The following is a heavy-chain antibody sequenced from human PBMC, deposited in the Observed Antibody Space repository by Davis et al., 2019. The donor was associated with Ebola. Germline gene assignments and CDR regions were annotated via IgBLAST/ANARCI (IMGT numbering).Heavy chain of an antibody. CDR2: ISGSGGST. CDR3: AKVRYSSGWYVDDYFDY. V-gene: IGHV3-23*01. D-gene: IGHD6-19*01. CDR1: GFTFSGSA. Sequence: GESLKISCAASGFTFSGSAMHWVRQAPGKGLEWVSAISGSGGSTYYADSVKGRFTISRDNSKNTLYLQMNSLRAEDTAVYYCAKVRYSSGWYVDDYFDYWGQGTLVTVSS. J-gene: IGHJ4*02.